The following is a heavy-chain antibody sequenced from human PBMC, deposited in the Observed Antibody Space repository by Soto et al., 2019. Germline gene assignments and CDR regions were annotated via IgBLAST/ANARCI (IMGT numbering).Heavy chain of an antibody. V-gene: IGHV3-48*04. D-gene: IGHD3-10*01. CDR3: SRCGSGSYGGRGRNNY. CDR1: GFSLSSYC. CDR2: ISVSSSDI. J-gene: IGHJ4*02. Sequence: EVQLVESGGGLVQPGGSLRLSCAASGFSLSSYCMNWVRQAPGKGLEWVSYISVSSSDIHYADSVKGRFTISRDNAKNVVYLQMNSLRVEDTAVYYCSRCGSGSYGGRGRNNYWGQGTLVTVSS.